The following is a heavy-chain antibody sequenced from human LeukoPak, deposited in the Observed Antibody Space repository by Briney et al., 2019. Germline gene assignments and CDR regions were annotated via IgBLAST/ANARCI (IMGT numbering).Heavy chain of an antibody. CDR2: IDYHGNT. V-gene: IGHV4-59*11. CDR3: ATASGRSFWLDP. CDR1: GGSIGTLY. D-gene: IGHD2-15*01. Sequence: PSETLSLTCIVSGGSIGTLYWNWIRQVPGKGLEWIGFIDYHGNTKYNPSLKSRVTMSVDTSVDQVSLRPTSVTAADTAIYFCATASGRSFWLDPWGQGRLVTV. J-gene: IGHJ5*02.